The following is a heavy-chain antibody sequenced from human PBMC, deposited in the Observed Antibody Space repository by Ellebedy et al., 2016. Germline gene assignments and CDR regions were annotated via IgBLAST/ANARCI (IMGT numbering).Heavy chain of an antibody. D-gene: IGHD3-10*01. Sequence: SETLSLTCTVSGGSISSGGYYWSWIRQHPGKGLEWMGFILNSGSTYYNPYRGSRVAFSAATSKNQFSLKLSAMPAADTAVYYCARESGSGTGWFDPWGQGTLVTVSS. CDR3: ARESGSGTGWFDP. V-gene: IGHV4-31*03. CDR1: GGSISSGGYY. CDR2: ILNSGST. J-gene: IGHJ5*02.